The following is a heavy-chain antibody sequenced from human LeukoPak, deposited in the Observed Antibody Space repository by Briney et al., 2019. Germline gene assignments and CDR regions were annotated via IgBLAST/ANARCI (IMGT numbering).Heavy chain of an antibody. V-gene: IGHV3-9*01. Sequence: GESLRLSCAASGFTFDDYAMHWVRQAPGKGLEWVSGISWNSGSIGYADSVKGRFTISRDNAENSLYLQMNSLRAEDTALYYCAKDIATGNRLYYFDYWGQGTLVTVSS. CDR1: GFTFDDYA. CDR3: AKDIATGNRLYYFDY. D-gene: IGHD1-14*01. J-gene: IGHJ4*02. CDR2: ISWNSGSI.